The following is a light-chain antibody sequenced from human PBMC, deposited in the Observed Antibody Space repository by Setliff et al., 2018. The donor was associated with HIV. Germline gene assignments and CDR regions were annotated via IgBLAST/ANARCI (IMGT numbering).Light chain of an antibody. CDR2: DVT. CDR1: SSDVGLYNF. Sequence: QSALTQPASVSGSPGQSITISSTGTSSDVGLYNFVSWYQQHPGKVPKLIIYDVTNRPSGISHRFSGAKSGNTASLTISGLQADDEADYYCSSFRTSRKLVFGTGTKVTVL. J-gene: IGLJ1*01. CDR3: SSFRTSRKLV. V-gene: IGLV2-14*01.